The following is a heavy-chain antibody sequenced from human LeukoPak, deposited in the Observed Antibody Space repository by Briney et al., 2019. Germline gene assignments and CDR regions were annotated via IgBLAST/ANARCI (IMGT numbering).Heavy chain of an antibody. V-gene: IGHV4-34*01. Sequence: SETLSLTCAVYGGSFSGYYWSWIRQPPGKGLEWIGEINHSGSTNYDPSLKSRVTISVDTSKNQFSLKLSSVTAADTAAYYCASGDGGNSDADYWGQGTLVTVSS. J-gene: IGHJ4*02. CDR1: GGSFSGYY. D-gene: IGHD4-23*01. CDR2: INHSGST. CDR3: ASGDGGNSDADY.